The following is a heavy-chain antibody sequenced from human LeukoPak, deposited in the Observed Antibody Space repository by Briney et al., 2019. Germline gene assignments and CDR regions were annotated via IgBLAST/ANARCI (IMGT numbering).Heavy chain of an antibody. Sequence: PGGSLRLSCAASGFTFSDAWMSWVRQAPGKGLEWVAFIRYDGSNKYYADSVKGRFTISRDNSKNTLYLQMNNLRAEDTAVYYCAKDRMPRRPSMQLAHDYWGQGTLVTVSS. D-gene: IGHD6-13*01. CDR1: GFTFSDAW. CDR2: IRYDGSNK. J-gene: IGHJ4*02. CDR3: AKDRMPRRPSMQLAHDY. V-gene: IGHV3-30*02.